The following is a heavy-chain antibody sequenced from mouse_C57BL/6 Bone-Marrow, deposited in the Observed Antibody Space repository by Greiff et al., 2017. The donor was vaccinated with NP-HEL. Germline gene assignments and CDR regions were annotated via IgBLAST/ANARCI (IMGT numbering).Heavy chain of an antibody. Sequence: VQLQQSGAELVRPGASVTLSCKASGYTFTDYEMHWVKQTPVHGLEWIGAIDPETGGTAYNQKFKGKAILTADKSSSTAYMELRSLTSEDSAVYYCTRQGQYAMDYWGQGTSVTVSS. J-gene: IGHJ4*01. CDR1: GYTFTDYE. CDR2: IDPETGGT. V-gene: IGHV1-15*01. D-gene: IGHD3-3*01. CDR3: TRQGQYAMDY.